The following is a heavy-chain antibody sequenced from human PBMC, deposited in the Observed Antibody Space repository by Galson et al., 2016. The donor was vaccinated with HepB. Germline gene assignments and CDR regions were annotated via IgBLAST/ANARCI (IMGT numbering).Heavy chain of an antibody. CDR2: IFTGGAT. J-gene: IGHJ4*02. V-gene: IGHV3-66*01. CDR3: ARGVDDSSFYEIYFDY. Sequence: SLRLSCAASGFTVSSSYMSWVRQAPGKGLEWVWIIFTGGATYSSDSVAGRFTISRDTSALYLQMNRLRAEDTAIYYCARGVDDSSFYEIYFDYWGPGTLVTVSS. CDR1: GFTVSSSY. D-gene: IGHD6-13*01.